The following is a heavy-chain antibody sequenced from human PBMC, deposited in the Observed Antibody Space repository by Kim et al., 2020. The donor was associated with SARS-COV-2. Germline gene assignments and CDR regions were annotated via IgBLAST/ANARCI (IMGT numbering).Heavy chain of an antibody. D-gene: IGHD6-6*01. CDR3: ATAAARHYYYYGMDV. V-gene: IGHV1-24*01. Sequence: QKFQGRVTMTEDTSTDTAYMELSSLRSEDTAVYYCATAAARHYYYYGMDVWGQGTTVTVSS. J-gene: IGHJ6*02.